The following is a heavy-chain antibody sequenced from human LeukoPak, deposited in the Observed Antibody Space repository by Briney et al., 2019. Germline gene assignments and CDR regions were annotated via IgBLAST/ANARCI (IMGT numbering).Heavy chain of an antibody. V-gene: IGHV3-7*01. Sequence: GGSLRLSCAASGFTFSNYWMSWVRQAPEKGLEWVAYIKQDGSEKYYVDSVKGRFTISRDSAKKSLFLQMSSLRAEDTAVYYCARHVSTSRYSTFAYWGQGALVTVSS. J-gene: IGHJ4*02. CDR2: IKQDGSEK. CDR3: ARHVSTSRYSTFAY. CDR1: GFTFSNYW. D-gene: IGHD5-12*01.